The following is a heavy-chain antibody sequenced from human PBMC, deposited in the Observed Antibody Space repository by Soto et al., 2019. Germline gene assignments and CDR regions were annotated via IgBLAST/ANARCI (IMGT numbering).Heavy chain of an antibody. CDR1: GGSISSYY. CDR2: INTSGST. CDR3: ARDLVWKDVWWFEP. Sequence: PSETLSLTCTVSGGSISSYYWSCIRQPAGKGLEWIGHINTSGSTKYNPSLKSRVTMSVDTSKNQFSLKLRSVTAADTAVYYCARDLVWKDVWWFEPWGQGTMVTVSS. J-gene: IGHJ5*02. D-gene: IGHD1-1*01. V-gene: IGHV4-4*07.